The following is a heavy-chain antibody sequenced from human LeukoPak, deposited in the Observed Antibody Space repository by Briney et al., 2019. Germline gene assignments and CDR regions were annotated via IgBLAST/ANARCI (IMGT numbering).Heavy chain of an antibody. CDR2: ISGSGGST. V-gene: IGHV3-23*01. CDR3: AKGDYDFWSGYYH. J-gene: IGHJ5*02. CDR1: GFIFSSYA. Sequence: GGSLRLSCAASGFIFSSYAMSWVRRAPGKGLEWVSAISGSGGSTYYADSVKGRFTISRDNSKNTLYLQMNSLRAEDTAVYYCAKGDYDFWSGYYHWGQGTLVTVSS. D-gene: IGHD3-3*01.